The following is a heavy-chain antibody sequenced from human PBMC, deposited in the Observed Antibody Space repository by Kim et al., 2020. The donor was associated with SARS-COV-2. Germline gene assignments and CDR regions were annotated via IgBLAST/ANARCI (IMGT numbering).Heavy chain of an antibody. V-gene: IGHV3-30*02. Sequence: SGGSVKDRVTISRDKSENAVYLEMNSLGTEDTAVYYCAKDLAGGYYYGMDVWGQGTTVTVS. J-gene: IGHJ6*02. CDR3: AKDLAGGYYYGMDV.